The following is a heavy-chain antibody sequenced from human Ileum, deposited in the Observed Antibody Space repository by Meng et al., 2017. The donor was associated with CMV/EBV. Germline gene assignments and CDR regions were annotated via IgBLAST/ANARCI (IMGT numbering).Heavy chain of an antibody. J-gene: IGHJ5*02. CDR1: GVSFSGSY. CDR3: ARGPPRLRFLEWLRFDP. D-gene: IGHD3-3*01. CDR2: INHSGST. Sequence: YGVSFSGSYGSWIRQPPGKGLEWIGEINHSGSTNYNPSLKSRVTISVDTSKNQFSLKLSSVTAADTAVYYCARGPPRLRFLEWLRFDPWGQGTLVTVSS. V-gene: IGHV4-34*01.